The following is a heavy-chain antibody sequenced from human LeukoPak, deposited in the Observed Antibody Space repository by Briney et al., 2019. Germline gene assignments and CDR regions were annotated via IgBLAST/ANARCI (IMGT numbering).Heavy chain of an antibody. D-gene: IGHD1-26*01. CDR1: GYTFTSYG. CDR2: ISAYNGNT. V-gene: IGHV1-18*01. Sequence: ASVKVSCKASGYTFTSYGISWVRQVPGQGLEWMGWISAYNGNTNYAQKLQGRVTMTTDTSTSTAYMELRSLRSDDTAVYYCARDSGSYYTARGDYWGQGTLVTVSS. CDR3: ARDSGSYYTARGDY. J-gene: IGHJ4*02.